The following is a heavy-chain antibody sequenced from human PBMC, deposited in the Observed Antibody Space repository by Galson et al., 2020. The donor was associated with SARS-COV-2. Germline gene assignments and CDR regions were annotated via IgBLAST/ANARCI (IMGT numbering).Heavy chain of an antibody. V-gene: IGHV2-70*01. CDR1: WFSLSTSGMC. CDR3: ARIYYDIFTGYYYGMDV. J-gene: IGHJ6*02. D-gene: IGHD3-9*01. Sequence: SGPTLVKPTPTLTLTCTFSWFSLSTSGMCVSWIRQPPGKALEWLALIDWDDDKYYSTSLKTRLTISKDTSKNQVVLTMTNMDPVDTATYYCARIYYDIFTGYYYGMDVWGQGTTVTVSS. CDR2: IDWDDDK.